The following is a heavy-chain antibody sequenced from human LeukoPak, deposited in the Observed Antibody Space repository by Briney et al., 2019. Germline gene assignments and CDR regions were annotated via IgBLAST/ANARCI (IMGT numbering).Heavy chain of an antibody. V-gene: IGHV4-38-2*02. D-gene: IGHD3-3*01. CDR3: ARVRAGDWSGDYTLFDY. CDR2: IYHSGST. J-gene: IGHJ4*02. Sequence: PSETLSLTCTVSRYSISSDYYWGWIRQPPGKGLEWIGSIYHSGSTHYNPSLKSRVTISIDTSKIQFSLKLSSVTAADTAVYYCARVRAGDWSGDYTLFDYWGQGTLVTVSS. CDR1: RYSISSDYY.